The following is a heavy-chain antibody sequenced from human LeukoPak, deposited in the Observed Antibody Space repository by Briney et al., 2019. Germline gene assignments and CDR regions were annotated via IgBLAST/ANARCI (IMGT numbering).Heavy chain of an antibody. D-gene: IGHD3-10*01. CDR2: INWNGGST. CDR1: GFTFDDYG. Sequence: GGSLRLSCAASGFTFDDYGMSWVRQAPGKGLEWVSGINWNGGSTGYADSVKGRFTISRDNAKNSLYLQMNSLRAEDTAVYYCARVRGFSLGSYYYYMDVWGKGTTVTISS. J-gene: IGHJ6*03. V-gene: IGHV3-20*04. CDR3: ARVRGFSLGSYYYYMDV.